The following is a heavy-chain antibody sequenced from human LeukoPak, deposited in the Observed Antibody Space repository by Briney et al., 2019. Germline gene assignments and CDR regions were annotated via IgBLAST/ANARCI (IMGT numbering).Heavy chain of an antibody. J-gene: IGHJ4*02. CDR1: GYSFTNYW. CDR2: IYPGDSDT. V-gene: IGHV5-51*01. CDR3: AIPRTMGSGHFDY. D-gene: IGHD1-1*01. Sequence: GESLKISCKGSGYSFTNYWIAWVRQMPGKGLEWMGIIYPGDSDTRYSPSFQGQVTISADKSISTAYLQWSSLKASDTAMYYCAIPRTMGSGHFDYWGQGTLVTVSS.